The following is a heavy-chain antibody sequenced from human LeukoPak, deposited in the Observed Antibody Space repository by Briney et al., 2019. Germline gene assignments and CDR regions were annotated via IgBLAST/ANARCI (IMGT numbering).Heavy chain of an antibody. D-gene: IGHD1-1*01. Sequence: PSETLSLTCAVYGGSFSGYYWSWIRQPPGKGLEWIGEINHSGSTNYNPSLKSRVTISVDTSKNQFSLKLSSVTAADTAVYYCARCNWNDMYYYYGMDVWGQGTTVTVSS. CDR3: ARCNWNDMYYYYGMDV. CDR2: INHSGST. CDR1: GGSFSGYY. V-gene: IGHV4-34*01. J-gene: IGHJ6*02.